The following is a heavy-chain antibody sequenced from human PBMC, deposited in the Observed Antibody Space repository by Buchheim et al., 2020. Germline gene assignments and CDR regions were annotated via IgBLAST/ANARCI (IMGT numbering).Heavy chain of an antibody. D-gene: IGHD1-26*01. V-gene: IGHV3-33*01. CDR1: GFTFSSYG. Sequence: QVQLVESGGGVVQPGRSLRLSCAASGFTFSSYGMHWVRQAPGKGLEWVAVIWYDGSNKYYADSVKGRFTISRDNSKNTLYLQMNSLRAEDTAVYYCARDGGYSGSHGIDPWGQGTL. CDR2: IWYDGSNK. J-gene: IGHJ5*02. CDR3: ARDGGYSGSHGIDP.